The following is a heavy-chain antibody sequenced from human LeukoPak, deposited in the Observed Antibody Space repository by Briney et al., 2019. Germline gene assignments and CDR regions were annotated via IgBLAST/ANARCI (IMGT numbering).Heavy chain of an antibody. J-gene: IGHJ6*01. CDR2: FDPEDGER. D-gene: IGHD1-26*01. CDR1: GNTLSELP. CDR3: AAPLRYRYSGSYQYYHGVDV. V-gene: IGHV1-24*01. Sequence: GASVKVSCKVSGNTLSELPMQWVRQAPGKGLEWMGGFDPEDGERIYAQKCQGRVSMTEDTTTDTAYMELRSLRSEDTAVYYCAAPLRYRYSGSYQYYHGVDVWGQGTTVTVSS.